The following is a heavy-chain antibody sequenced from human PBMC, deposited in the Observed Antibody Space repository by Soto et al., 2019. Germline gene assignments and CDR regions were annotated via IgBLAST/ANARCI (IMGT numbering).Heavy chain of an antibody. CDR1: GFTFSDYY. CDR3: ARGRSSGSSDAFDI. J-gene: IGHJ3*02. Sequence: QVQLVESGGSLVKPGGSLRLSCAASGFTFSDYYMSWIRQAPGKGLEWVSYISSSSSYTNYADSVKGRFTISRDNAKNSLYLQMNSLRAEDTAVYYCARGRSSGSSDAFDIWGQGTMVTVSS. D-gene: IGHD6-19*01. CDR2: ISSSSSYT. V-gene: IGHV3-11*05.